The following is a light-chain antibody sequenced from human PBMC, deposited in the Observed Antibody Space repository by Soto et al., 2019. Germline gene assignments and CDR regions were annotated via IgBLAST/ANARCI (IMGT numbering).Light chain of an antibody. CDR3: QQYKTYWT. Sequence: DIQMTQSPSALTASVGDRVTITCRASQSVNSWVAWYQQKSGKAPNLLIYRASTLENGVPLRFSGSGSETEFTLTISSLQPEDSATYYCQQYKTYWTFGQGTKV. CDR1: QSVNSW. J-gene: IGKJ1*01. CDR2: RAS. V-gene: IGKV1-5*03.